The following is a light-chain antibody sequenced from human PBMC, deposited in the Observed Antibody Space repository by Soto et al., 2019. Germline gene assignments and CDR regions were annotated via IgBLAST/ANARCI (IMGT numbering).Light chain of an antibody. CDR2: GAS. J-gene: IGKJ1*01. Sequence: EFVLTQSPGTLSLSPGERATLSCRASQTVRNNYLAWYQQKPGQAPRLLIYGASGRATGIPDRFSGSGSGTDFTLTISSLEPEDSAVYYCQQYASAPRTFGQGTKVDIK. CDR3: QQYASAPRT. V-gene: IGKV3-20*01. CDR1: QTVRNNY.